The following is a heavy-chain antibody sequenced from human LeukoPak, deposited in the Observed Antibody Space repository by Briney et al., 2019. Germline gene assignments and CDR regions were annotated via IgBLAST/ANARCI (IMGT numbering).Heavy chain of an antibody. Sequence: RAGGSLRLSCAASGFTFTSYAMSWVRQAPKKGLEWVSVISASGGSTNYADSVKGRFTISRDNSKNTLYLQMNSLRAEDTAVYYCAKIDSTMMIGAFDIWGQGTMVTVSS. J-gene: IGHJ3*02. CDR1: GFTFTSYA. CDR2: ISASGGST. CDR3: AKIDSTMMIGAFDI. D-gene: IGHD3-22*01. V-gene: IGHV3-23*01.